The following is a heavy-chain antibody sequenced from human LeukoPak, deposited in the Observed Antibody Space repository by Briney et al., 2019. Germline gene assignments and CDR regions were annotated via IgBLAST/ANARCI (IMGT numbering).Heavy chain of an antibody. CDR3: ARVGPIAAAGTFDY. D-gene: IGHD6-13*01. CDR1: GYTFTSYD. Sequence: ASVKVSCKASGYTFTSYDINWVRQATGQGLEWMGWMNPNSGNTGYAQKFQGRVTMTRNTSISTAYMELSSLRSEDTAVYYCARVGPIAAAGTFDYWGQGTLVTVSS. CDR2: MNPNSGNT. J-gene: IGHJ4*02. V-gene: IGHV1-8*01.